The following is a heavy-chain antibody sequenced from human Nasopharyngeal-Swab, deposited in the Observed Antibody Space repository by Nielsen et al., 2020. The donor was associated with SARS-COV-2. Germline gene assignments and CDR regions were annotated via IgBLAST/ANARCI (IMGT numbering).Heavy chain of an antibody. CDR1: GDTFRKYG. CDR3: ARDGPRNSRSYDH. Sequence: SVKVSCKASGDTFRKYGFNWVRQAPGQGLEWVGGIILFYGATNYAPKFQGRVTSTADESTSTLYMEVRSLRFEDTAVYYCARDGPRNSRSYDHWGQGTLVTVSS. V-gene: IGHV1-69*13. D-gene: IGHD2/OR15-2a*01. CDR2: IILFYGAT. J-gene: IGHJ1*01.